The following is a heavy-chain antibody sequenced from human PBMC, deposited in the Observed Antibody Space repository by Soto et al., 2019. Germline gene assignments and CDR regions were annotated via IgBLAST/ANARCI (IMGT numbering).Heavy chain of an antibody. CDR1: GGSISSGDYY. J-gene: IGHJ4*02. CDR3: ARDGLDGDGVFDY. V-gene: IGHV4-30-4*01. D-gene: IGHD4-17*01. CDR2: IYYSGST. Sequence: PSETLSLTCTVSGGSISSGDYYWSWIRQPPGKGLEWIGYIYYSGSTYYNPSLKSRVTISVDTSKNQFSLKLSSVTAADTAVYYCARDGLDGDGVFDYWGQGTLVTVSS.